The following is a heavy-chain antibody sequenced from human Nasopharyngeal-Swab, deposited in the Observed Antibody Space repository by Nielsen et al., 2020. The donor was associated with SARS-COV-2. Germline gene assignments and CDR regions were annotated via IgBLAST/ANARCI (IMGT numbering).Heavy chain of an antibody. CDR2: ISYDGSNK. CDR3: AKGQRAVLLWSSIQH. J-gene: IGHJ1*01. D-gene: IGHD3-10*01. V-gene: IGHV3-30*18. CDR1: GFTFSSYG. Sequence: GGSLRLSCAASGFTFSSYGMHWVRQAPGKGLEWVAVISYDGSNKYYADSVKGRFTISRDNSKNTLYLQMNSLRAEDTAVYYCAKGQRAVLLWSSIQHWGQGTLVTVS.